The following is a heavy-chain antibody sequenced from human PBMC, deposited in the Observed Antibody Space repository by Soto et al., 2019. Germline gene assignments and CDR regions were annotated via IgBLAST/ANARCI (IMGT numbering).Heavy chain of an antibody. CDR3: ARRGDSSGYSGWFDP. D-gene: IGHD3-22*01. V-gene: IGHV3-66*01. CDR1: GFTVSSNY. CDR2: IYSGGST. J-gene: IGHJ5*02. Sequence: EVQLVESGGGLVQPGGSLRLSCAASGFTVSSNYMSWVRQAPGKGLEWVSVIYSGGSTYYADSVKGRFTISRDNSKNTLYLKMNSLRAGDTAVYYCARRGDSSGYSGWFDPWGQGTLVTVSS.